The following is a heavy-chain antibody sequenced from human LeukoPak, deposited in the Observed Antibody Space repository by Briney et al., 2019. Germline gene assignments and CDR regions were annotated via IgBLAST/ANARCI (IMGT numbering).Heavy chain of an antibody. CDR3: ARGRDDYVWGSYRYTHDY. V-gene: IGHV4-34*01. CDR2: INHSGST. J-gene: IGHJ4*02. Sequence: SETLSLTCAVYGGSFSGYYWGWIRQPPGKGLEWIGEINHSGSTNYNPSLKSRVTISVDTSKNQFSLKLSSVTAADTAVYYCARGRDDYVWGSYRYTHDYWGQGTLVTVSS. CDR1: GGSFSGYY. D-gene: IGHD3-16*02.